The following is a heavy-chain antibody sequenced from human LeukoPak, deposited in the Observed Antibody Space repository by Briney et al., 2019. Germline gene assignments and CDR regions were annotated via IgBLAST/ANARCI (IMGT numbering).Heavy chain of an antibody. CDR3: ARSLQPDSVDY. D-gene: IGHD5/OR15-5a*01. Sequence: SETLSLTCTVSGGSISSYYWSWIRQPPGKGLEWIGYIYYSGSTNYNPSLKSRVTISVDTSKNHFSLKLSSVTAADTAVYYCARSLQPDSVDYWGQGTLVTVSS. V-gene: IGHV4-59*08. CDR2: IYYSGST. CDR1: GGSISSYY. J-gene: IGHJ4*02.